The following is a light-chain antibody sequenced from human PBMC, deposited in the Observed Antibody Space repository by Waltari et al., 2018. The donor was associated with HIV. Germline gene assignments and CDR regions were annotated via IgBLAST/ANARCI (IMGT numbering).Light chain of an antibody. CDR2: EDH. CDR1: SRDTGNYNL. V-gene: IGLV2-23*01. Sequence: QSALTQPASVFGSPGQSITISCTGTSRDTGNYNLVSWYQLFPGKAPKLIIYEDHKRPSVVSNRFSGSNSAATASLTISCFQAEDDADYYCCAYAGGLEFGGGTKLTVL. CDR3: CAYAGGLE. J-gene: IGLJ2*01.